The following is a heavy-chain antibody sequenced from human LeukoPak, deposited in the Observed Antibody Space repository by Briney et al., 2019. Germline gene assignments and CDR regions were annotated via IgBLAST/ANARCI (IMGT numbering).Heavy chain of an antibody. V-gene: IGHV4-31*03. CDR1: GGSISSGGYY. D-gene: IGHD6-19*01. Sequence: SETLSLTCTVSGGSISSGGYYWSWIRQHPGKGLEWIGYIYYSGSTYYNPSLKSRVTISVDTSKNQFSLKLSSVTAADTAVYYCARWGSGWLPSSFDYWGQETLVTVSS. J-gene: IGHJ4*02. CDR2: IYYSGST. CDR3: ARWGSGWLPSSFDY.